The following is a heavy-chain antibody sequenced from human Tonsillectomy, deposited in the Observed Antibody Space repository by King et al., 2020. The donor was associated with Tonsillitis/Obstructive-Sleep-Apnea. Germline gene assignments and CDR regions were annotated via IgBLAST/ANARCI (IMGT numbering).Heavy chain of an antibody. Sequence: QLQESGPGLVKPSETLSLTCTVSGDSFSSYYWSWIRQAPGKRLQWIGYIYYSGSTNYNPSLKSRVTISVDTSKNQFSLKLSSVSAGDTAVYYCARHWPVRSGLFVFWGHGTLVTVSS. D-gene: IGHD4-17*01. CDR3: ARHWPVRSGLFVF. CDR1: GDSFSSYY. CDR2: IYYSGST. J-gene: IGHJ4*01. V-gene: IGHV4-59*08.